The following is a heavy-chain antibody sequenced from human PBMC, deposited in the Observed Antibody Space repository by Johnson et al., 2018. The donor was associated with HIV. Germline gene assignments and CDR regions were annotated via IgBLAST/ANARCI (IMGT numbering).Heavy chain of an antibody. V-gene: IGHV3-74*02. J-gene: IGHJ3*02. CDR2: ISGDGSSS. Sequence: VQLVESGGGLVQPGGSLRLSCAASGFTFSSYAMHWVRQVPGKGLMWVSRISGDGSSSSYADSVKGRFTISRDNAKNTLYLQMNSLRAEDTAVYYCARWGRKDRRDAFDIWGQGTMVTVSS. D-gene: IGHD2-15*01. CDR3: ARWGRKDRRDAFDI. CDR1: GFTFSSYA.